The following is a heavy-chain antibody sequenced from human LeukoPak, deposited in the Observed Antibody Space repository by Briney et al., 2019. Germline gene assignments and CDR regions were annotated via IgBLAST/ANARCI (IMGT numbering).Heavy chain of an antibody. CDR2: IYYSGST. CDR3: ARDPYRGWFDP. V-gene: IGHV4-61*08. J-gene: IGHJ5*02. Sequence: SETLSLTCIVSGDSVSSGDHYWNWIRQPPGKGLEWLGYIYYSGSTNYNPSLKSRVTISVDTSKNQFSLKLSSVTAADTAVYYCARDPYRGWFDPWGQGTLVTVSS. D-gene: IGHD4-11*01. CDR1: GDSVSSGDHY.